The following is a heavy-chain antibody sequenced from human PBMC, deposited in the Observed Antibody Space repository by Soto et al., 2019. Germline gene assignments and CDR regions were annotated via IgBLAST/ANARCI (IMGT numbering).Heavy chain of an antibody. CDR3: VRGGSSRWGVFDS. CDR1: GFTVNSNA. CDR2: ISGSGRDT. Sequence: EVQLLESGGGLVQPGGSLRLSCGVSGFTVNSNAMNWVRQAPGKGLEWVSVISGSGRDTYYADSVKDRFTISRDISKSTLFLQMNSLRAEDTAIYYCVRGGSSRWGVFDSWGQGTLVTVSS. D-gene: IGHD3-10*01. V-gene: IGHV3-23*01. J-gene: IGHJ4*02.